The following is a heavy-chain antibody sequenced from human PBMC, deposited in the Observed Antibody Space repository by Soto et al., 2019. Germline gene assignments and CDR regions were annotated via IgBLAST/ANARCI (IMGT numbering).Heavy chain of an antibody. CDR1: GFTFSSYS. CDR2: ISSSSSTI. CDR3: ARDSGPEFRDGYFDY. Sequence: GGSLRLSCAASGFTFSSYSMNWVRQAPGKGLEWVSYISSSSSTIYYADSVKGRFTISRDNAKNSLYLQMNSLRDEDTAVYYCARDSGPEFRDGYFDYWGQGTLVTVSS. J-gene: IGHJ4*02. V-gene: IGHV3-48*02.